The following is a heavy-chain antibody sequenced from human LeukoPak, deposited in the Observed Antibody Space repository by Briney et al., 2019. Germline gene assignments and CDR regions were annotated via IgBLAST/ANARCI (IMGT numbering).Heavy chain of an antibody. Sequence: GGSLRLSCAASGFTFSSCAMSWVRQAPGKGLEWVSTIIDGGNSIYYADSAEGRFTISRDNSKNTLYLQMNSLRAGDTAVYYCAKDPIFSGSYGVFDYWGLGTLVTVSS. D-gene: IGHD1-26*01. CDR3: AKDPIFSGSYGVFDY. V-gene: IGHV3-23*01. J-gene: IGHJ4*02. CDR2: IIDGGNSI. CDR1: GFTFSSCA.